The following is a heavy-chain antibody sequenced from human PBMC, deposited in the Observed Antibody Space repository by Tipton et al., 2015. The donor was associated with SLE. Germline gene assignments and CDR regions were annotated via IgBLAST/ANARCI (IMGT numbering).Heavy chain of an antibody. D-gene: IGHD5-18*01. J-gene: IGHJ5*02. CDR2: IYYSGST. CDR3: ARGRVDTAMLTWFDP. Sequence: TLSLTCTVSGGSISSHYWSWIRQPPGKGLEWIGYIYYSGSTNYNPSLKSRVTISIDTSKNLFSLKLSSVTAADTAVYYCARGRVDTAMLTWFDPWGQGTLVTVSS. CDR1: GGSISSHY. V-gene: IGHV4-59*11.